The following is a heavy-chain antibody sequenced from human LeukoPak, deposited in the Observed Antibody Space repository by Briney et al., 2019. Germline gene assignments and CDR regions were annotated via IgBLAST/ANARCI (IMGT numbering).Heavy chain of an antibody. CDR2: IKQDGSEK. Sequence: PGGSLRLSCAASGFTLSSYWMSWVRQAPGKGPEWVANIKQDGSEKYYVDSVKGRFSISRDNAKNSLYLQMNSRRAEDTSVYYSAYHPRGYGDRWGQGTLVTVST. CDR1: GFTLSSYW. J-gene: IGHJ4*02. V-gene: IGHV3-7*01. D-gene: IGHD3-22*01. CDR3: AYHPRGYGDR.